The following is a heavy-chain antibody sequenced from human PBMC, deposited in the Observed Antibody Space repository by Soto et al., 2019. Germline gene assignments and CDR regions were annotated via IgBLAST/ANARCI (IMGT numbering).Heavy chain of an antibody. V-gene: IGHV6-1*01. CDR2: TYYRSKWNY. D-gene: IGHD6-6*01. CDR3: VRQPLANLALYGMDV. J-gene: IGHJ6*02. Sequence: SQTLSLTCAISGDSVSANNAAWNWIRQSPSRGLEWLGRTYYRSKWNYDYAESVKSRLTITPDTSNNQFSLQLNPVTPEDAAVYYCVRQPLANLALYGMDVWGQGTTVTVSS. CDR1: GDSVSANNAA.